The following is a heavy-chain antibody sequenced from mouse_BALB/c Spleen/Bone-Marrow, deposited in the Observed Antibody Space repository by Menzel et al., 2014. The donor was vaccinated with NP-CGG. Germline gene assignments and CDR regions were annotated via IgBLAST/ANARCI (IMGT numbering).Heavy chain of an antibody. V-gene: IGHV2-5-1*01. CDR1: GFSLTNYG. J-gene: IGHJ4*01. D-gene: IGHD2-14*01. CDR2: IWRGGCT. CDR3: CKFYYRYVGYLYAMDY. Sequence: QLQQSGPSLVQPAQSLSITCTVSGFSLTNYGVHWVRQSPGKGLEWLGVIWRGGCTDYSAPFKSRLSIIQDNSKSQVFLKMNHLQVHYTDIYDFCKFYYRYVGYLYAMDYWGPGTSVSVSS.